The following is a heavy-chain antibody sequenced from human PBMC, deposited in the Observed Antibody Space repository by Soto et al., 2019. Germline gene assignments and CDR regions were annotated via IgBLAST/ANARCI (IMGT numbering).Heavy chain of an antibody. CDR3: ARVLFGRGNWFDP. CDR1: GGSISSNSYY. D-gene: IGHD3-3*01. CDR2: IYYSGST. Sequence: SETLSLTSTVSGGSISSNSYYWVWIRQPPGKGLKWIGYIYYSGSTNYTPSLKSRVTISVDTSKNQFSLKLSSVTAADTAVYYCARVLFGRGNWFDPWGQGTLVTVSS. J-gene: IGHJ5*02. V-gene: IGHV4-61*05.